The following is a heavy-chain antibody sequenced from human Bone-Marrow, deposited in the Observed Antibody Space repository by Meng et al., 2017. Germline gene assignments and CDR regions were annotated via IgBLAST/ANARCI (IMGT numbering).Heavy chain of an antibody. Sequence: GSMLVKSTETLSPISTFSGVSLSTSGVGVGWIRQPPGKALEWLALIYWNDDKRYSPSQKNRLTITKDTSKNQVVLTMTNMDPVDAATYYCAHSSGSDWPYFYYYGMDVWGQGTAVTVSS. CDR3: AHSSGSDWPYFYYYGMDV. CDR1: GVSLSTSGVG. V-gene: IGHV2-5*01. CDR2: IYWNDDK. J-gene: IGHJ6*02. D-gene: IGHD6-19*01.